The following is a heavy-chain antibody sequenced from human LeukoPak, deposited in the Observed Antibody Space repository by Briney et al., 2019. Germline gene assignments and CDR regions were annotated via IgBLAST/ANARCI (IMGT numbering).Heavy chain of an antibody. CDR1: GFTFSNYG. Sequence: GGPLRLSCAASGFTFSNYGMHWLCQATGKGLEWAAVIKYDGRNKYYSDPVKGGFTISRDNSKNTLSLQMNSLRVEDTAIYYCVRSGGYWGEGTLVSVSS. D-gene: IGHD1-26*01. J-gene: IGHJ4*02. V-gene: IGHV3-33*01. CDR2: IKYDGRNK. CDR3: VRSGGY.